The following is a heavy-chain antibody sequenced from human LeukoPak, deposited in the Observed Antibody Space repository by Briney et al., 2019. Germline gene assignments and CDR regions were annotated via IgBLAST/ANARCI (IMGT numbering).Heavy chain of an antibody. CDR1: GFTFSSYN. D-gene: IGHD6-13*01. CDR2: ISSRSSYI. V-gene: IGHV3-21*01. Sequence: GGSLRLSCAASGFTFSSYNMNWVCQAPGKGLEWVSSISSRSSYIYYADSVKGRFTISRDNAKNSLYLQMNSLRAEDTAVYYCVRDLKAAAGTYDYWGQGTLVTVSS. J-gene: IGHJ4*02. CDR3: VRDLKAAAGTYDY.